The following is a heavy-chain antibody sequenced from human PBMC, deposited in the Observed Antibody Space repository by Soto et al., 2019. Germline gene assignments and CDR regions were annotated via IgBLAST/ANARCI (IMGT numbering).Heavy chain of an antibody. Sequence: SETLSLTCTVSGGSISSYYWSWIRQPAGKGLEWVGRIYTSGNTNYNPSLKSRVTMSVDTSKNQFSLKLSSVTAADTAVYYCARHGESRRTFITFGGVIVPYYFDYWGQGTLVTVSS. V-gene: IGHV4-4*07. CDR2: IYTSGNT. CDR1: GGSISSYY. J-gene: IGHJ4*02. CDR3: ARHGESRRTFITFGGVIVPYYFDY. D-gene: IGHD3-16*02.